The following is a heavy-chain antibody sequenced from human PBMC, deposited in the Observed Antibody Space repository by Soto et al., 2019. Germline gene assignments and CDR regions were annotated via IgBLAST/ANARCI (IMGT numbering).Heavy chain of an antibody. D-gene: IGHD1-1*01. V-gene: IGHV3-15*01. J-gene: IGHJ1*01. CDR3: TGTTRYFQY. CDR1: GFTFSNAW. CDR2: IKSKTDGGTT. Sequence: GGSLRLSCAASGFTFSNAWMSWVRQAPGKGLEWVGHIKSKTDGGTTDYAAPVKGRFTISRDDSKNTLFLQINSLKTEDRAVYYCTGTTRYFQYWGQGTLVTVSS.